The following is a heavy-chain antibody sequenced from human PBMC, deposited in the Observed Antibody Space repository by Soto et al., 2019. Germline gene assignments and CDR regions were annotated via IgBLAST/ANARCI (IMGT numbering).Heavy chain of an antibody. D-gene: IGHD2-2*01. J-gene: IGHJ3*02. Sequence: GSLRLSCAASGFTFSSNWMHWVRQAPGKGPVWVSRVNSDGTGTYYADSVKGRFTLSRDNAKNTLYLQMNSLRAEDTAVYYCARQLLYGFDIWGHGTRVSVSS. CDR2: VNSDGTGT. CDR1: GFTFSSNW. CDR3: ARQLLYGFDI. V-gene: IGHV3-74*01.